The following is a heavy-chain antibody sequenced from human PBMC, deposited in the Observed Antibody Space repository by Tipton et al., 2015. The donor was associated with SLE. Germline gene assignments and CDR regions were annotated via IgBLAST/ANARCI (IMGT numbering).Heavy chain of an antibody. CDR2: SSSGGDTT. J-gene: IGHJ5*02. D-gene: IGHD1-26*01. CDR1: GFTFSSYG. CDR3: AKVMDSGSYSGTGWFDP. V-gene: IGHV3-23*01. Sequence: SLRLSCAASGFTFSSYGMHWVRQAPGKGLEWVSGSSSGGDTTYYADSLKGRFTISRDNSKNTLYLQMNSLRAEDTAVYYCAKVMDSGSYSGTGWFDPWGQGSLVTVSA.